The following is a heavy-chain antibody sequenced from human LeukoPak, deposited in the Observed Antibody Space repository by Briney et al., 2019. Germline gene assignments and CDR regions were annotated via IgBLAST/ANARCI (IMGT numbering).Heavy chain of an antibody. CDR2: IDPSDSYT. J-gene: IGHJ4*02. V-gene: IGHV5-10-1*01. Sequence: PGESLRISCMGSGYSFTSYWISWVRQLPGKGLEWMGRIDPSDSYTNYSPSFQGHVTISADKSISTAYLQWSSLKASDTAMYYCARSEVINIAAAADYWGQGTLVTVSS. CDR1: GYSFTSYW. D-gene: IGHD6-13*01. CDR3: ARSEVINIAAAADY.